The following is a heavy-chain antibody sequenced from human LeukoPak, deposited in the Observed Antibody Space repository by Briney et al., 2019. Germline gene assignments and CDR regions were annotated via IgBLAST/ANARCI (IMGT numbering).Heavy chain of an antibody. J-gene: IGHJ4*02. CDR2: IKKEESEK. V-gene: IGHV3-7*03. D-gene: IGHD3-22*01. CDR1: GFTFSGYW. CDR3: ATDYYDSSGYYTGAY. Sequence: PGGSLRLSCAASGFTFSGYWMNWVRQAPGKGLEWVANIKKEESEKYYVDSVKGRFTISRDNAKNSLYLQMNSLRADDTAVYYCATDYYDSSGYYTGAYWGQGTLVTVSS.